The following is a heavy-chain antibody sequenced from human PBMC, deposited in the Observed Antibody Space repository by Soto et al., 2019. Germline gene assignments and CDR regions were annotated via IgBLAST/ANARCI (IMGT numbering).Heavy chain of an antibody. V-gene: IGHV1-69*06. Sequence: WASVKVSCKASGGTFSSYAISWVRQAPGQGLEWMGGIIPIFGTANYAQKFQGRVTITADKSTSTAYMELSSLRSEDTAVYYCARSPTAMAPYYFDYWGQGTLVTVSS. CDR3: ARSPTAMAPYYFDY. CDR1: GGTFSSYA. CDR2: IIPIFGTA. J-gene: IGHJ4*02. D-gene: IGHD5-18*01.